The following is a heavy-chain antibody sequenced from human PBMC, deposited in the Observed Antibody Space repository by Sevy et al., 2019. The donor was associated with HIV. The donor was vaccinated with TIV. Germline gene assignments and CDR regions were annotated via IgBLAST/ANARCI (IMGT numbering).Heavy chain of an antibody. Sequence: GGSLRLSCAASGFSLNNAWMSWVRQAPGKGLEWVGRIKSKADGGTTDYAAPVKVTFTIERDDSKNTQYMQMNSLKTEDTALYSCTMLTSSCSTGPGEFDYWGQGSLVTVSS. J-gene: IGHJ4*02. D-gene: IGHD6-25*01. CDR1: GFSLNNAW. CDR2: IKSKADGGTT. CDR3: TMLTSSCSTGPGEFDY. V-gene: IGHV3-15*01.